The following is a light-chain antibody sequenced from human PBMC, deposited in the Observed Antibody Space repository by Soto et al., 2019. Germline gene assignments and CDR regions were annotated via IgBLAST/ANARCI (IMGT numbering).Light chain of an antibody. CDR2: AAS. Sequence: AIRMTHSPSSLSASTKDRVTITCRSSQGISSYLAWYQQKPGKAPKLLIYAASTLQSGVPSRFSGSGSGTDFTLTISCLQSEDFATYYCHPYYSYPRWPFGQGT. CDR1: QGISSY. CDR3: HPYYSYPRWP. V-gene: IGKV1-8*01. J-gene: IGKJ1*01.